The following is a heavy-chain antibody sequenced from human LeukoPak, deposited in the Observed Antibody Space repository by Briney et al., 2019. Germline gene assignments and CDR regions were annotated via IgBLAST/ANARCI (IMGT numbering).Heavy chain of an antibody. D-gene: IGHD2-15*01. Sequence: SETLSLTCTVSGGSISGYYWSWIRQPPGKGLEWIGYIYYSGSTNYNPSLKSRVTISVDTSKNQFSLKLSSVTAADTAVYYCASGRGCSGGSCLFDYWGQGTLVTVSS. CDR3: ASGRGCSGGSCLFDY. J-gene: IGHJ4*02. V-gene: IGHV4-59*01. CDR2: IYYSGST. CDR1: GGSISGYY.